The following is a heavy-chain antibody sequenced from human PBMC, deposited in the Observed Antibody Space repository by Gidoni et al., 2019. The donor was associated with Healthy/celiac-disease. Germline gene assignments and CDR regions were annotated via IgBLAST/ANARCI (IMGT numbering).Heavy chain of an antibody. CDR2: ISWNSGSI. J-gene: IGHJ3*02. D-gene: IGHD6-13*01. CDR3: AKTRRNYSSSWYAAAFDI. CDR1: GFTFDDYA. V-gene: IGHV3-9*01. Sequence: EVQLVESGGGLVQPGRSLRLSCAASGFTFDDYAMHWVRQAPGKGLEWVSGISWNSGSIGYADSVKGRFTISRDNAKNSLYLQMNSLRAEDTALYYCAKTRRNYSSSWYAAAFDIWGQGTMVTVSS.